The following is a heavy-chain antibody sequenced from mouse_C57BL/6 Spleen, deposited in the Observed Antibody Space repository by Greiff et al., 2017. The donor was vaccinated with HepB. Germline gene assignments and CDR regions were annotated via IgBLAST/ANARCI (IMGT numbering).Heavy chain of an antibody. D-gene: IGHD2-5*01. CDR3: ARNSNGIKDY. CDR1: GYTFTSYW. CDR2: IDPSDSYT. Sequence: QVQLQQPGAELVMPGASVKLSCKASGYTFTSYWMHWVKQRPGQGLEWIGEIDPSDSYTNYNQKFKGKSTLTVDKSSSTAYMQLSSLTSEDSAVYDCARNSNGIKDYWGQGTSVTVSS. V-gene: IGHV1-69*01. J-gene: IGHJ4*01.